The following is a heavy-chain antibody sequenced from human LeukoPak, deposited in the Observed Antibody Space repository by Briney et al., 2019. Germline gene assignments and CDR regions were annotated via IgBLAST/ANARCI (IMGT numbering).Heavy chain of an antibody. CDR2: IYYSGRT. CDR1: GDSVSRSDSY. D-gene: IGHD3-22*01. Sequence: SETLSLTCSVSGDSVSRSDSYWDWIRQPPGKGLEWIGTIYYSGRTYYSPSLKSRVTMSVDPSNNQFSLNLRSVTAADTAVYYCARRRYYDGSGYLEWGQSTLLGVSS. J-gene: IGHJ1*01. V-gene: IGHV4-39*01. CDR3: ARRRYYDGSGYLE.